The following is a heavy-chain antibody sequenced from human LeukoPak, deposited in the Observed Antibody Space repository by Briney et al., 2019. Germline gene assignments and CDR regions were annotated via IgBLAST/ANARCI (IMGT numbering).Heavy chain of an antibody. CDR3: ARRDWSHDAFDI. V-gene: IGHV3-30-3*01. CDR2: ISYDGSNK. J-gene: IGHJ3*02. D-gene: IGHD3/OR15-3a*01. CDR1: GFTFSSYA. Sequence: GGSLRLSCAASGFTFSSYAMHWVRQAPGKGLEWVAVISYDGSNKYYADSVKGRFTISRDNSKNTLYLQMNSLRAEDTAVYYCARRDWSHDAFDIWGQGTMVTVSS.